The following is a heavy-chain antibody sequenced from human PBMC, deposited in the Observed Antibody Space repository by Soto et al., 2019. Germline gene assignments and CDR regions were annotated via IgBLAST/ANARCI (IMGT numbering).Heavy chain of an antibody. Sequence: PSETLSLTCTVSGGSISSGDYNWSWIRQPPGKGLEWIGYIYYSGSTYYNPSLKSRVTISVDTSKNQFSLKLSSVTAADTAVYYCASLDFWSGYTKPDYWGQGTLVTVSS. D-gene: IGHD3-3*01. CDR1: GGSISSGDYN. CDR2: IYYSGST. CDR3: ASLDFWSGYTKPDY. J-gene: IGHJ4*02. V-gene: IGHV4-30-4*01.